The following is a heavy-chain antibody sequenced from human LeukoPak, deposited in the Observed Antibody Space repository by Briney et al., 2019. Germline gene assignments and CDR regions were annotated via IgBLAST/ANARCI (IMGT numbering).Heavy chain of an antibody. Sequence: GGSLRLSCAASGFTFSGYAMSWVRQAPGMRLEWVSSISGSGESTYYANSVEGPFTISRDNSKNTLYRQMDSLRAEDTALYYCATFFLPYPAGGTGSRWGQGTLVTVSS. V-gene: IGHV3-23*01. D-gene: IGHD3-10*01. CDR2: ISGSGEST. CDR3: ATFFLPYPAGGTGSR. J-gene: IGHJ4*02. CDR1: GFTFSGYA.